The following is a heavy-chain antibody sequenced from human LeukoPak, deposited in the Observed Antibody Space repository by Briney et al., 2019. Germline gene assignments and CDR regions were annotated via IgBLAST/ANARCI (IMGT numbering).Heavy chain of an antibody. CDR2: ISSSSSTI. CDR1: GFTFNTYS. CDR3: ARDTHYYGSGSPAFDI. Sequence: PGGSLRLSCAASGFTFNTYSMNSGPQAPGKGLEWGSYISSSSSTIHYADSVKGRFTISGDNAKNSLYLQMNSLRAEETAVYYCARDTHYYGSGSPAFDIWGQGTMVTVSS. D-gene: IGHD3-10*01. J-gene: IGHJ3*02. V-gene: IGHV3-48*01.